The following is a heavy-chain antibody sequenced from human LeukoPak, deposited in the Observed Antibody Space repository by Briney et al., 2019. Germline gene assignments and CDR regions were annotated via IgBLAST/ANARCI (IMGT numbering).Heavy chain of an antibody. J-gene: IGHJ5*02. CDR1: GGSISSYY. Sequence: KPSETLSLTCTVSGGSISSYYWSWIRQPPGKGLEWIGYIYYSGSTKYNPSLKSRVTISVDTSRNQFTLKVSSVTAADTAVYYCARLSGYSHYNWFDPWGQGTLVTVSS. V-gene: IGHV4-59*01. D-gene: IGHD3-22*01. CDR2: IYYSGST. CDR3: ARLSGYSHYNWFDP.